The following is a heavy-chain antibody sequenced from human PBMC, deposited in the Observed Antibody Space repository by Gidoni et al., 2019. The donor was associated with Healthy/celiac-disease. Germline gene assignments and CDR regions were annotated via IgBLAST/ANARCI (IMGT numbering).Heavy chain of an antibody. V-gene: IGHV3-30*18. J-gene: IGHJ4*02. CDR2: ISYDGSNK. CDR3: AKWGLGKGWLFSYFDY. CDR1: GFTFSSYG. D-gene: IGHD3-22*01. Sequence: QVQLVESGGGVVQPGRSLRLSCAASGFTFSSYGMHWVRQAPGKGLEWVAVISYDGSNKYYADSVKGRFTISRDNSKNTLYLQMNSLRAEDTAVYYCAKWGLGKGWLFSYFDYWGQGTLVTVSS.